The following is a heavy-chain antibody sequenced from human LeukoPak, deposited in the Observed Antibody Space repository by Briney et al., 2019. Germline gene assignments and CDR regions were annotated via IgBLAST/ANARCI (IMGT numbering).Heavy chain of an antibody. Sequence: PSETLSLTCTVSGYSISSGYYWGWIRQPPGKGLEWIGSIYHSGSAYYNPSLKSRVTISVDTSKNQFSLKLSSVTAADTAVYYCAKAEGDFWSGSPVDYWGQGTLVTVSS. CDR1: GYSISSGYY. J-gene: IGHJ4*02. CDR2: IYHSGSA. D-gene: IGHD3-3*01. CDR3: AKAEGDFWSGSPVDY. V-gene: IGHV4-38-2*02.